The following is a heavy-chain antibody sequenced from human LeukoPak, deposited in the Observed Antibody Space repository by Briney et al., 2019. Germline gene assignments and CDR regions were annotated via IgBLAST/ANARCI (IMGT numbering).Heavy chain of an antibody. CDR2: IYYSGST. J-gene: IGHJ5*02. CDR1: GGSISSYY. CDR3: AREVPQYYDFWSGYYRGWFDP. D-gene: IGHD3-3*01. Sequence: SETLSLTCTVSGGSISSYYWSWIRQPPGKGLEWIGYIYYSGSTNYNPSLKSRVTISVDTSKNQFSLRLSSVTAADTAVYYCAREVPQYYDFWSGYYRGWFDPWGQGTLVTVSS. V-gene: IGHV4-59*01.